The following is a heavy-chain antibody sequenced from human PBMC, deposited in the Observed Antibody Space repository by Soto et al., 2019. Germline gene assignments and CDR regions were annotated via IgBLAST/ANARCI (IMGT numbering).Heavy chain of an antibody. J-gene: IGHJ6*02. CDR1: GFTFSSYA. V-gene: IGHV3-30-3*01. CDR2: ISYDGSNK. CDR3: ARDTGPNYYSGMDV. Sequence: GGSLRLSCAAPGFTFSSYAMHWVRQAPGKGLEWVAVISYDGSNKYYADSVKGRFTISRDNSKDTLYLQMNSLRAEDTAVYYCARDTGPNYYSGMDVWGQGTTVPVPS. D-gene: IGHD4-17*01.